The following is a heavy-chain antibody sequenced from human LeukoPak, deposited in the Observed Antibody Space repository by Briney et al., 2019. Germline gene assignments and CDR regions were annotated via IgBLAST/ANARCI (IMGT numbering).Heavy chain of an antibody. CDR2: ISYDGSNK. Sequence: GRPLRLSCAASGFTFSSYAMHWVRQAPGKGLEWVAVISYDGSNKYYADSVKGRFTISRDNSKNTLYLQMNSLRAEDTAVYYCARFSSGWYYFDYWGQGTLVTVSS. J-gene: IGHJ4*02. CDR3: ARFSSGWYYFDY. V-gene: IGHV3-30-3*01. CDR1: GFTFSSYA. D-gene: IGHD6-19*01.